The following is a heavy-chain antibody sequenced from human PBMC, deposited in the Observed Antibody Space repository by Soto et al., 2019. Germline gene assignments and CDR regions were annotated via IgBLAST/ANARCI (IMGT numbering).Heavy chain of an antibody. D-gene: IGHD6-6*01. J-gene: IGHJ5*02. Sequence: SQTLPLPWTVSCDSLSPSDYFLGRVPPPPGKGLEWIGSIYYSGSTYNNPSFRSRITISVDTSKNHFSLKLTSVTAADTAVFYCARHALAARFSWFYPWGQGTLVTVSS. V-gene: IGHV4-39*01. CDR1: CDSLSPSDYF. CDR2: IYYSGST. CDR3: ARHALAARFSWFYP.